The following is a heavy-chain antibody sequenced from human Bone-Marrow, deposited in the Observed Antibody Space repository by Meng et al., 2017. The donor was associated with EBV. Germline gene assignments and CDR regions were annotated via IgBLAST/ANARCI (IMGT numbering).Heavy chain of an antibody. D-gene: IGHD2-2*01. CDR3: ARGSDIVVVGDY. CDR1: GFTFSSYS. CDR2: ISSSSSYI. J-gene: IGHJ4*02. V-gene: IGHV3-21*01. Sequence: VAVGECRGGLATPGGSLRFSCAASGFTFSSYSMNWVRQGPGKGLEWVSSISSSSSYIYYADSVKGRFTISRDNAKNSLYLQMNSLRAEDTAVYYCARGSDIVVVGDYWGQGTLVTVSS.